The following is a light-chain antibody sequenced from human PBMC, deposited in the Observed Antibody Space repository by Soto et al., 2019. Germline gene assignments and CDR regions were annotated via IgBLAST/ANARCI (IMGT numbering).Light chain of an antibody. CDR1: QSITTW. Sequence: DIQMTQSPSTLSASVGDRVTITCRASQSITTWLAWYQQKPGKAPKLLIYKASFLESGVPSRFSGSGSGTEFTLTINSLQPDDLATYYCQQYYSYLYTFCQGTKLEIK. CDR3: QQYYSYLYT. CDR2: KAS. J-gene: IGKJ2*01. V-gene: IGKV1-5*03.